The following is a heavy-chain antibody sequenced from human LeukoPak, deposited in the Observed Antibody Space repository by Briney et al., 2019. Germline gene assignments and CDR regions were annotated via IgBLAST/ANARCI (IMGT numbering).Heavy chain of an antibody. CDR1: GFTFSSYA. CDR2: IRGSGSIT. CDR3: ANDWQTWSQGSFDY. V-gene: IGHV3-23*01. J-gene: IGHJ4*02. Sequence: GGSLRLSCAASGFTFSSYAMSWVRQAPGKGLEWVSAIRGSGSITFYADSVKGRFTISRDNARNTLYLQMNSLRAEDTAVYYYANDWQTWSQGSFDYWGQGTLVTVSS. D-gene: IGHD2-8*01.